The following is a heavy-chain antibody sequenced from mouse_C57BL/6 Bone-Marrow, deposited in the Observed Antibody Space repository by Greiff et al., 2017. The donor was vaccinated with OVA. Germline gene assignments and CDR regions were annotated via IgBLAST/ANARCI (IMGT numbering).Heavy chain of an antibody. V-gene: IGHV1-55*01. CDR2: IYPGSGST. D-gene: IGHD1-1*01. J-gene: IGHJ4*01. CDR3: ARRYGSSYRDYAMDY. Sequence: VQLQQPGAELVKPGASVKMSCKASGYTFTSYWITWVKQRPGQGLEWIGDIYPGSGSTNYNEKFKSKATLTVDTSSSTAYMQLSSLTSEDSAVYYCARRYGSSYRDYAMDYWGQGTSVTVSS. CDR1: GYTFTSYW.